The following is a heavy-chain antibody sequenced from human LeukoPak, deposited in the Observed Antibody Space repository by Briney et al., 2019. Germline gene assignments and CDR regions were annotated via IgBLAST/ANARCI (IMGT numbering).Heavy chain of an antibody. J-gene: IGHJ4*02. CDR1: GGSISSYH. CDR3: ARGGDILTGYPNLDY. CDR2: IYYSGST. D-gene: IGHD3-9*01. Sequence: SETLSFTCNVSGGSISSYHWSWIRQPPGKRLEWIGYIYYSGSTNYNPSLKSRVTISVDASKNQFSLKLSSVTAADTAVYYCARGGDILTGYPNLDYWGQGTLVTVSS. V-gene: IGHV4-59*01.